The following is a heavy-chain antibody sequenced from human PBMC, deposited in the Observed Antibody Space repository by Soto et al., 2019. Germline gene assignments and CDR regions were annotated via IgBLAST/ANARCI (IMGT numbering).Heavy chain of an antibody. V-gene: IGHV4-30-2*01. CDR2: IYHSGST. Sequence: PSETLSLTCAVSGGSISSGGYSWSWIRQPPGKGLEWIGYIYHSGSTYYNPSLKSRVTISVDRSKNQFSLKLSSVTAADTAVYYCARVSGYCSGGSCYSGFDYWGQGTLVTVSS. CDR1: GGSISSGGYS. J-gene: IGHJ4*02. CDR3: ARVSGYCSGGSCYSGFDY. D-gene: IGHD2-15*01.